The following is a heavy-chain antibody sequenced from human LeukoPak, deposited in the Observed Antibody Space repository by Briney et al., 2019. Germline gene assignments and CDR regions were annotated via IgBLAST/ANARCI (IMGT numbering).Heavy chain of an antibody. V-gene: IGHV3-23*01. CDR3: AKDRADNGDRLRFDP. CDR1: GFSLSTYA. D-gene: IGHD4-17*01. J-gene: IGHJ5*02. CDR2: ISGAGGRT. Sequence: GGPLRLFCAASGFSLSTYAMSWVRQAPGKGPEWVSAISGAGGRTYYADSVKGRFTISRDNSKNTLYLQMDSLRAEDTAVYYCAKDRADNGDRLRFDPWGQGTLVTVSS.